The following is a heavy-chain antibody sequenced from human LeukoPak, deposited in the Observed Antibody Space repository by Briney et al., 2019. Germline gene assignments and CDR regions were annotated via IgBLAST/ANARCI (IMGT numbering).Heavy chain of an antibody. V-gene: IGHV3-53*01. D-gene: IGHD1-26*01. Sequence: GGSLRLSCAASGFTVNSNYMNWVRQAPGKGLEWVSVLYSDGRTYYADSVKGRFTISRDTSKNTLYLQVNSLRAEDTAIYYCARGSFGAGVGATMDDACDIWGQGTMVTVSS. CDR2: LYSDGRT. CDR1: GFTVNSNY. CDR3: ARGSFGAGVGATMDDACDI. J-gene: IGHJ3*02.